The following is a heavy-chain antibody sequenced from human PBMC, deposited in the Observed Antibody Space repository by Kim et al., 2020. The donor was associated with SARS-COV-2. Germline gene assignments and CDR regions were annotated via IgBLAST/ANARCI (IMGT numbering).Heavy chain of an antibody. Sequence: GGSLRLSCAASGFTFNGYYMSWIRQAPGKGLEWVSYISSNGHALYSVDSVKGRFTISRDNAQNSLFLQMNSLRAEDTAIYYCARRFCGGGNCYLFAVYWG. J-gene: IGHJ4*01. CDR3: ARRFCGGGNCYLFAVY. CDR2: ISSNGHAL. V-gene: IGHV3-11*04. CDR1: GFTFNGYY. D-gene: IGHD2-15*01.